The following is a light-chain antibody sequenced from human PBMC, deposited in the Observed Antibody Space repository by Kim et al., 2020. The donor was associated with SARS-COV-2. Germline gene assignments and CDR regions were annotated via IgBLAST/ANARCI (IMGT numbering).Light chain of an antibody. CDR2: WAS. Sequence: DIVMTQSPDSLAVSLGERATINCKSSRSVLYSSNNKNYLAWYQQKPGQPPKLLIYWASTRESGVPDRFSGSGSGTDFTLTISSLQAEDVAVYYCQQYYSTPRLTFGGGTKVDIK. CDR3: QQYYSTPRLT. J-gene: IGKJ4*01. V-gene: IGKV4-1*01. CDR1: RSVLYSSNNKNY.